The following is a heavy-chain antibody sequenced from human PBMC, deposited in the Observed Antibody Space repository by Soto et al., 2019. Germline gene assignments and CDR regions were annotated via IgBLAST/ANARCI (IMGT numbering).Heavy chain of an antibody. J-gene: IGHJ5*02. Sequence: LRLSCAASGFTFSSYWMSWVRQAPGKGLEWVANIKQDGSEKYYVDSVKGRFTISRDNAKNSLYLQMNSLRAEDTAVYYCARGWQLWFVKGFDPWGQGTLVTVSS. V-gene: IGHV3-7*01. CDR1: GFTFSSYW. CDR3: ARGWQLWFVKGFDP. CDR2: IKQDGSEK. D-gene: IGHD5-18*01.